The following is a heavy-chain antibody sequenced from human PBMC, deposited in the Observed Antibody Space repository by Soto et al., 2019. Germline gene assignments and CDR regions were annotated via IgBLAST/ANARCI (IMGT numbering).Heavy chain of an antibody. CDR3: ARDYLYYDSSGYSSGYYYYYGMDV. D-gene: IGHD3-22*01. CDR1: GFTFSSYG. V-gene: IGHV3-33*01. Sequence: QVQLVESGGGVVQPGRSLRLSCAASGFTFSSYGMHWVRQAPGKGLEWVAVIWYDGSNKYYADSVKGRFTISRDNSKNTLYLQMNSLRAEDTAVYYCARDYLYYDSSGYSSGYYYYYGMDVWGQGTTVTVSS. CDR2: IWYDGSNK. J-gene: IGHJ6*02.